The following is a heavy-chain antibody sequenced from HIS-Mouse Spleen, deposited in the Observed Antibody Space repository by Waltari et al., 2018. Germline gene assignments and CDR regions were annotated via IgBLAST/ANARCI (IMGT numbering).Heavy chain of an antibody. V-gene: IGHV1-2*02. D-gene: IGHD3-10*01. CDR2: MHANSVGT. Sequence: QVQLVQSGAEVKKPGASVKVSCKASGYTFTGYYMHWVRQAPGQGPEWMGWMHANSVGTNYAQKFQGRVTMTRDTSISTAYMELSRLRSDDTAVYYCARDRGEFDYWGQGTLVTVSS. J-gene: IGHJ4*02. CDR3: ARDRGEFDY. CDR1: GYTFTGYY.